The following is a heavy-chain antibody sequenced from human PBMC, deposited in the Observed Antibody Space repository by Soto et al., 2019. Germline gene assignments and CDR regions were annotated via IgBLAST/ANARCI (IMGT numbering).Heavy chain of an antibody. CDR3: ARALLPAAIPLWYYYYYGMEV. J-gene: IGHJ6*02. Sequence: ASVKVPCKASGYTFTSYGISWVLQAPGQGVEWMGWISAYNGHTNYAQKLQGRVTMTTDTSTSTAYMELRSLRSDDTAVYYCARALLPAAIPLWYYYYYGMEVWGQGTTVTVSS. CDR2: ISAYNGHT. D-gene: IGHD2-2*02. V-gene: IGHV1-18*01. CDR1: GYTFTSYG.